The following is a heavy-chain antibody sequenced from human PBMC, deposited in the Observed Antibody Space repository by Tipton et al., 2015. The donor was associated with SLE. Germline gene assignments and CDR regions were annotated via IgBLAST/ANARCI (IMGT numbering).Heavy chain of an antibody. CDR1: GYSISSGYY. Sequence: TLSLTCAVSGYSISSGYYWGWIRQPPGKGLEWIGSIYHSGSTYYNPSLKSRVTISVDTSKNQFSLKLSSVTAADTAVYYCASGGDSSYAFDIWGQGTMVTVSS. V-gene: IGHV4-38-2*01. CDR3: ASGGDSSYAFDI. J-gene: IGHJ3*02. CDR2: IYHSGST. D-gene: IGHD6-6*01.